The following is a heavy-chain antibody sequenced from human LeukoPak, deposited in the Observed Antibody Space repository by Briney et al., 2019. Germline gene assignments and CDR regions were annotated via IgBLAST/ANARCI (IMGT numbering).Heavy chain of an antibody. CDR3: ARGDYGDYIDY. CDR2: MNPNSGNT. D-gene: IGHD4-17*01. CDR1: GYTFTSYG. V-gene: IGHV1-8*02. J-gene: IGHJ4*02. Sequence: ASVKVSCKAYGYTFTSYGISLVRQAPGQGLEWMGWMNPNSGNTGYAQKFQGRVTMTRNTSISTAYMELSSLRSEDTAVYYCARGDYGDYIDYWGQGTLVTVSS.